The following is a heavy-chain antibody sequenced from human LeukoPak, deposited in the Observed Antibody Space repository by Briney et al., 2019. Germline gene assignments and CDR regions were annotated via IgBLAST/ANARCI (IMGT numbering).Heavy chain of an antibody. CDR2: MNPNSGNT. J-gene: IGHJ5*02. CDR3: ARAKTYYDSSGYYRWFDP. Sequence: ASVKVSCKASGYTFTSYDINWVRQATGQGLEWMGWMNPNSGNTGYAQKFQGRVTMTRNTSISTAYMELSSLRSEDTAVYYCARAKTYYDSSGYYRWFDPWGQGTLVTVSS. CDR1: GYTFTSYD. V-gene: IGHV1-8*01. D-gene: IGHD3-22*01.